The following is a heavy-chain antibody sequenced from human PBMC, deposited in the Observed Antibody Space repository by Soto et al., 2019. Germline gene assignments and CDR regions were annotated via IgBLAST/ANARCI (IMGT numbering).Heavy chain of an antibody. Sequence: SETLSLTCAVYGGSFSGYYWSWIRQRPGKGLEWIGEINHSGSTNYNPSLKSRVTISVDTSKNQFSLKLSSVTAADTAVYYCASLYYDILTGAWGQGTLVTVSS. CDR3: ASLYYDILTGA. CDR1: GGSFSGYY. J-gene: IGHJ5*02. D-gene: IGHD3-9*01. CDR2: INHSGST. V-gene: IGHV4-34*01.